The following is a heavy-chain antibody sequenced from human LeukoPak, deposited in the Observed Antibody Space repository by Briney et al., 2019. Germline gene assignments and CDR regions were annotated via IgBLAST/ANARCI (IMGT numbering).Heavy chain of an antibody. D-gene: IGHD4-17*01. CDR1: GYTFTSYW. Sequence: KVSCKASGYTFTSYWIGWVRQMPGKGLEWMGIIYPGDSDTRYSPSFQGQVTISADKSISTAYLQWSSLKASDTAMYYCARLWTVTPYFDYWGQGTLVTVSS. CDR2: IYPGDSDT. CDR3: ARLWTVTPYFDY. V-gene: IGHV5-51*01. J-gene: IGHJ4*02.